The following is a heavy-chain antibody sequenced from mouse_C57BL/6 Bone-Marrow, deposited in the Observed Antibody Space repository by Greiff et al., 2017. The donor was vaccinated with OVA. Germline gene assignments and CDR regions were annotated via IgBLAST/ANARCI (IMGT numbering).Heavy chain of an antibody. Sequence: VKLQQPGAELVKPGASVKLSCKASGYTFTSYWMQWVKQRPGQGLEWIGEIDPSDSYTNYNQKFKGKATLTVDTSSSTAYMQLSSLTSEDSAVYYCARSGIYYGNYYGAWFAYWGQGTLVTVSA. J-gene: IGHJ3*01. CDR3: ARSGIYYGNYYGAWFAY. V-gene: IGHV1-50*01. CDR1: GYTFTSYW. D-gene: IGHD2-1*01. CDR2: IDPSDSYT.